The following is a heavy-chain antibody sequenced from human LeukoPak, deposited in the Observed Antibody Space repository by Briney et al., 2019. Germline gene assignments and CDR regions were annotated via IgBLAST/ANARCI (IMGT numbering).Heavy chain of an antibody. J-gene: IGHJ4*02. CDR1: GSSFTSYW. CDR3: ASWGSDGFDY. Sequence: GEPLQISCQGSGSSFTSYWIGWVRQLPGKGLEWMGIIYPGVSDTRYSPSFQGQVTISADKSISTAYLQWSSLKASDTAMYYCASWGSDGFDYWGQGTLVTASS. V-gene: IGHV5-51*01. CDR2: IYPGVSDT. D-gene: IGHD7-27*01.